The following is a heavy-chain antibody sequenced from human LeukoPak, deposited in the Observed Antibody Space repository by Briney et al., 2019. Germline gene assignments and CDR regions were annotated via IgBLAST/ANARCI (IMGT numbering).Heavy chain of an antibody. CDR2: ISGGGGTT. D-gene: IGHD4-23*01. CDR1: GFTFSDYA. J-gene: IGHJ5*02. CDR3: ARDRVVTPYNWFDP. Sequence: GGSLRLSCAASGFTFSDYAMARVHQAPGKGLEWVSSISGGGGTTYYADSVKGRFTISRDNHVNTLYLQMDILRAEDTAVYYCARDRVVTPYNWFDPWGQGTLVTVSP. V-gene: IGHV3-23*01.